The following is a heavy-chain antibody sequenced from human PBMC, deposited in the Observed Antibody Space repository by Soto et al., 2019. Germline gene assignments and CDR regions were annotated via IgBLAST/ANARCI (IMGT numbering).Heavy chain of an antibody. CDR2: INPTGGST. CDR1: GYPFSHYY. CDR3: ARGHRRTYGMLTGYYTVLEF. J-gene: IGHJ4*02. V-gene: IGHV1-46*04. D-gene: IGHD3-9*01. Sequence: GSSVKVSCKASGYPFSHYYIHWVRQAPGQGLEWVGMINPTGGSTSYSQTLQGRVTMTTDTATTTVYMALSTLRSEDTAVYSCARGHRRTYGMLTGYYTVLEFWAQGTLVTASS.